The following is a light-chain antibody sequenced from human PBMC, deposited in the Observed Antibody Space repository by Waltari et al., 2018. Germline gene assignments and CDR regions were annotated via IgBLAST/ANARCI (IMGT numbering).Light chain of an antibody. CDR3: LAWDASLSGWV. CDR2: WNN. V-gene: IGLV1-47*01. CDR1: SSNIENNY. Sequence: QSVLTPPPSTSGTPGQAVTISCSVRSSNIENNYVYWFQQLPGTAPKLLVYWNNRRPSGLTDRFFASKSGTSASLAISGLRSEDEGDYYCLAWDASLSGWVFGGGTKVTVL. J-gene: IGLJ3*02.